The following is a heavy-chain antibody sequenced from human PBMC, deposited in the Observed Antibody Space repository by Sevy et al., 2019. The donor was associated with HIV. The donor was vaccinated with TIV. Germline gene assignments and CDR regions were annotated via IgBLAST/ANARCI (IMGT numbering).Heavy chain of an antibody. Sequence: ASVKVSCKSSGYRLSELSMHWVRQAPGKGLEWMGRFDPEDGEKIYAQRFQGRVTVTEDTSTDTAYMELSRLRSEDTAVYYCATGREYYDENSGYFDYWGPGTLVTVSS. CDR1: GYRLSELS. J-gene: IGHJ4*02. CDR2: FDPEDGEK. D-gene: IGHD3-22*01. V-gene: IGHV1-24*01. CDR3: ATGREYYDENSGYFDY.